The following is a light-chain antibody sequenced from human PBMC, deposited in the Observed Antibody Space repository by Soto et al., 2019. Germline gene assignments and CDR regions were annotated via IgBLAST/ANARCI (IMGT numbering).Light chain of an antibody. CDR3: QQSYSNPRT. CDR1: QTISNY. J-gene: IGKJ1*01. V-gene: IGKV1-39*01. CDR2: VAN. Sequence: DIQMTQSPSSLSASVGDRVTITCRASQTISNYLNWYQQKPGKAPKVLIYVANSLQSGVPSRFSGSVSGTDFTLTISSLQPEDFATYYCQQSYSNPRTFGQGTKVEIK.